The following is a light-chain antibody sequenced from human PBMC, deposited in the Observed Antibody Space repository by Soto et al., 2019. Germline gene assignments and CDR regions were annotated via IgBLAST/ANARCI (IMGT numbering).Light chain of an antibody. CDR2: WAS. Sequence: DIVMNQSPDALAVSLGETATINCKSSQSVLYSSNNKNYLAWYQQKPGQPPKLLIYWASTRESGVPDRFSGSGSGKDFTLTISSLQAEDVAVYYCQQCYNTPYTFGQGTKVEIK. J-gene: IGKJ2*01. CDR3: QQCYNTPYT. CDR1: QSVLYSSNNKNY. V-gene: IGKV4-1*01.